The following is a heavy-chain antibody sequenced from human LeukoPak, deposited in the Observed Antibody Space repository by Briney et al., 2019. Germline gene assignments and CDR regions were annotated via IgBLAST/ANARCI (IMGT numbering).Heavy chain of an antibody. Sequence: PGGSLRLSCAASGFTFSSYAMSWVRQAPGKVLEWVSAISGSGGSTFYADSVKGRFTISRDNSKNTLYLQMNSLRAEDTAIYYCARGEFGDLRYDCWGQGSLVTVSS. J-gene: IGHJ4*02. V-gene: IGHV3-23*01. CDR1: GFTFSSYA. CDR2: ISGSGGST. CDR3: ARGEFGDLRYDC. D-gene: IGHD4-17*01.